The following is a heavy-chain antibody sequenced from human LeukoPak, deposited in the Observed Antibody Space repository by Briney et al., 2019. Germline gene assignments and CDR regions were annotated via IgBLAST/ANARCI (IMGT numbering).Heavy chain of an antibody. V-gene: IGHV1-18*04. Sequence: GASVKVSCKASGYTFPGYYMHWIRQAPGQGLEWMGWISGYNGNTNYAPKLQGRVTMTTDTSTSTAYMELRSLRSDDTAVYYCARQTGSGLFILPGGQGTLVTVSS. J-gene: IGHJ4*02. CDR1: GYTFPGYY. CDR2: ISGYNGNT. D-gene: IGHD3/OR15-3a*01. CDR3: ARQTGSGLFILP.